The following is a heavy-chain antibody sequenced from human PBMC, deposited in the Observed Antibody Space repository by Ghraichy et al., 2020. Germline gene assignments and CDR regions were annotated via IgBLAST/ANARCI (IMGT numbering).Heavy chain of an antibody. V-gene: IGHV3-30*04. Sequence: GGSLRLSCAASGFTFSSSAMHWVRQAPGKGLEWVAVISYDGSNKYYADSVKGRFTISRDNSKNTLYLQMNSLRAEDTAVYYCARDEVDVWGQGTTVTVSS. CDR2: ISYDGSNK. J-gene: IGHJ6*02. CDR3: ARDEVDV. CDR1: GFTFSSSA.